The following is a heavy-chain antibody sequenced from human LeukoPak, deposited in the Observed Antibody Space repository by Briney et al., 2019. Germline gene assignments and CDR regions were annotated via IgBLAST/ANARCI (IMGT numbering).Heavy chain of an antibody. CDR3: AKDPYDSSGYFFPGAFDI. D-gene: IGHD3-22*01. J-gene: IGHJ3*02. Sequence: GGSLRLSCTASGLTFSTYWMHWVRQAPGKGPVWVAHIKSDGSGTTYADSVKGRFTISRDNAKNALYLQMNSLRAEDTAVYYCAKDPYDSSGYFFPGAFDIWGQGTMVTVSS. CDR1: GLTFSTYW. CDR2: IKSDGSGT. V-gene: IGHV3-74*01.